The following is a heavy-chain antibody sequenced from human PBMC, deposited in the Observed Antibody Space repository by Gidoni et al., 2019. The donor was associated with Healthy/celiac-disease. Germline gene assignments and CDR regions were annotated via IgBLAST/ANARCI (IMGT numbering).Heavy chain of an antibody. J-gene: IGHJ4*02. V-gene: IGHV3-49*04. CDR3: TRDPAPYYYDRDDY. D-gene: IGHD3-22*01. CDR1: GFTFGAYA. Sequence: EVQLVESGGGLVQPGRSLRPSCTASGFTFGAYAMSWVRQAPGKGLEWVGFIRSKAYGGTTEYAASVKGRFTISRDDSKSIAYLQMNSLKTEDTAVYYCTRDPAPYYYDRDDYWGQGTLVTVSS. CDR2: IRSKAYGGTT.